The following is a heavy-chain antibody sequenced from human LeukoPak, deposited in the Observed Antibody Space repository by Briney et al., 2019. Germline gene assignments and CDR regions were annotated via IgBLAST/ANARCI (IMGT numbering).Heavy chain of an antibody. D-gene: IGHD3-10*01. V-gene: IGHV1-69*13. J-gene: IGHJ5*02. CDR2: IIPIFGTA. CDR1: GGTFSSYA. CDR3: ARGANYYGSGNNWFDP. Sequence: SVKVSCKASGGTFSSYAISWVRQAPGQGLEWMGGIIPIFGTANYAQKFQGRVTITADESTSTAYMELSSLRSEDTAVYYYARGANYYGSGNNWFDPWGQGTLVTVSS.